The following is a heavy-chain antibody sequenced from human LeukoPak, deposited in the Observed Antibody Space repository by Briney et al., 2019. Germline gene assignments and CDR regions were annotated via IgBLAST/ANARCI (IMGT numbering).Heavy chain of an antibody. Sequence: PGGSLRLSCAASGFTFSDYGLHWVRQAPGKGLEWVALIWHDGSNKYYADSVMGRFTISRDNSKNTLYLQMNSLRAEDTAIYYCAKDGDAYTEFYYYYMDVWGKGTTVTVSS. J-gene: IGHJ6*03. CDR1: GFTFSDYG. CDR3: AKDGDAYTEFYYYYMDV. D-gene: IGHD5-24*01. CDR2: IWHDGSNK. V-gene: IGHV3-33*06.